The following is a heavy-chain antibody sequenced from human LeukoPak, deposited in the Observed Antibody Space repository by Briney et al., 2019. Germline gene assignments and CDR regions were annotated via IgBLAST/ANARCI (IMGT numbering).Heavy chain of an antibody. CDR1: GFIFSNFA. Sequence: GRSLRLSCAASGFIFSNFAMHWVRQAPGKGPEWVAVIWDDGRTEKYVDSVKGRFTISRDNSKNTLYLQMNSLRAEDTAVYYCAKDMHRIYSGYDYDYYYYYMDVWGKGTTVTVSS. CDR3: AKDMHRIYSGYDYDYYYYYMDV. J-gene: IGHJ6*03. D-gene: IGHD5-12*01. V-gene: IGHV3-33*06. CDR2: IWDDGRTE.